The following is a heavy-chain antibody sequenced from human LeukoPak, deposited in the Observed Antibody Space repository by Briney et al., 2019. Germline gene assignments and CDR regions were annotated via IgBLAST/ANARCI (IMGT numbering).Heavy chain of an antibody. D-gene: IGHD6-19*01. V-gene: IGHV1-2*06. CDR3: AIDSSGSDAFDI. Sequence: ASVKVSCKASGYTFTGYYMHWVRQAPGQGLEGMGRINPNSGGTNYAQKFQGRVTMTRDTSISTAYMELSRLRSDDTAVYYCAIDSSGSDAFDIWGQGTMVTVSS. CDR2: INPNSGGT. CDR1: GYTFTGYY. J-gene: IGHJ3*02.